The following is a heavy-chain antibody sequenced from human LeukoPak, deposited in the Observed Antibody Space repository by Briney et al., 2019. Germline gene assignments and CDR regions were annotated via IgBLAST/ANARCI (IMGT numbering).Heavy chain of an antibody. CDR3: TTAPYGLFDY. D-gene: IGHD3-16*01. Sequence: GGSLRLSCAASGFTFSNVWVSWVRQAPGKGLEWVGRIKSKADGQTTDYAAPVKGRFIISRDDSKNTLYLQMNSLKTEDTAEYYCTTAPYGLFDYWGQGTLVTVSS. V-gene: IGHV3-15*01. CDR2: IKSKADGQTT. CDR1: GFTFSNVW. J-gene: IGHJ4*02.